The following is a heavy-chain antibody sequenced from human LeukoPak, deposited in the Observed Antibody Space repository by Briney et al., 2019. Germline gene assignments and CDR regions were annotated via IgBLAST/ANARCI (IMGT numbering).Heavy chain of an antibody. Sequence: SETLSLTCAVYGGSFSGYYWSWIRQPPGKGLEWIGEISHSGSTNYNPSLKSRVTISVDTSKNQFSLKLSSVTAADTAVYYCASAHRGLDTSTYFDYWGQGTLVTVSS. CDR2: ISHSGST. D-gene: IGHD6-19*01. J-gene: IGHJ4*02. CDR3: ASAHRGLDTSTYFDY. V-gene: IGHV4-34*01. CDR1: GGSFSGYY.